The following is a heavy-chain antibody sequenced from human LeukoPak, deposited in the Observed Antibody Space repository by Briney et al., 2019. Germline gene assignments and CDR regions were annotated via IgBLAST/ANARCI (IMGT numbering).Heavy chain of an antibody. V-gene: IGHV3-11*06. CDR2: ISSSSSCT. Sequence: PGGSLRLSCAASGFTFSNYYMSWIRQAPGKGLECVSYISSSSSCTNYADSVKGRFTISRDNAKNSLYLQMNSLRAEDTAVYYCARALSDCSGGRCHGYYYYGMDVWGQGTTVTVSS. D-gene: IGHD2-15*01. CDR1: GFTFSNYY. CDR3: ARALSDCSGGRCHGYYYYGMDV. J-gene: IGHJ6*02.